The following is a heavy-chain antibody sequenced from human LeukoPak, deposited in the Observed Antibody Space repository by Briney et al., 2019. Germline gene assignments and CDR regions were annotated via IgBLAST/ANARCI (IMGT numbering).Heavy chain of an antibody. CDR2: IYYSGST. CDR3: AIGTMVRGVIG. D-gene: IGHD3-10*01. Sequence: SETLSLTCTVSGGSISSSSYYWGWIRQPPGKGLEWIGSIYYSGSTYYNPSLKSRVTISVDTSKNQFSLKLSSVTAADTAVYYCAIGTMVRGVIGWGQGTLVTVSS. J-gene: IGHJ4*02. V-gene: IGHV4-39*01. CDR1: GGSISSSSYY.